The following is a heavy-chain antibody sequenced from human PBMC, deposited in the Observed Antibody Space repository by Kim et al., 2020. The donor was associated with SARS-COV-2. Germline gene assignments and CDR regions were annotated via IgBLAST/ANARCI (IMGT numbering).Heavy chain of an antibody. CDR3: AREGPLGPLFDY. J-gene: IGHJ4*02. CDR2: IIPIFGTA. Sequence: SVKVSCKASGGTFSSYAISWVRQAPGQGLEWMGGIIPIFGTANYAQKFQGRVTITADESTSTAYMELSSLRSEDTAVYYCAREGPLGPLFDYWGQGTLVTVSS. V-gene: IGHV1-69*13. CDR1: GGTFSSYA. D-gene: IGHD3-16*01.